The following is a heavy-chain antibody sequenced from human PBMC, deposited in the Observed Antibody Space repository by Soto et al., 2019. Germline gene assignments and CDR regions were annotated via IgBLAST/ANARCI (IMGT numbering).Heavy chain of an antibody. J-gene: IGHJ6*02. CDR3: ARDQGHYDSSGYSYYYYGMDV. CDR1: GGTFSSYA. CDR2: IIPIFGTA. Sequence: QVQLVQSGAEVKKPGSSVKVSCKASGGTFSSYAISWVRQAPGQGLEWMGGIIPIFGTANYAQKFQGRVTITADESTSTAYMELSSLRSEDTAVYYCARDQGHYDSSGYSYYYYGMDVWGQGTTVTVSS. V-gene: IGHV1-69*01. D-gene: IGHD3-22*01.